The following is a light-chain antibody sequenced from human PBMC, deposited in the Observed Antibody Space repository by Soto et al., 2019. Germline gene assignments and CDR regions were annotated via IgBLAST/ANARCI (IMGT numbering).Light chain of an antibody. CDR3: QQSYSTLGP. Sequence: IQMTQSPHSLSASVGDRVTITCRASQSISSYLNWYQQKPGKAPKLLIYAASSLQSGVPSRFSGSGSGTDFTLTISSLQPEDFATYYCQQSYSTLGPFGQGAKVDFK. V-gene: IGKV1-39*01. CDR2: AAS. CDR1: QSISSY. J-gene: IGKJ1*01.